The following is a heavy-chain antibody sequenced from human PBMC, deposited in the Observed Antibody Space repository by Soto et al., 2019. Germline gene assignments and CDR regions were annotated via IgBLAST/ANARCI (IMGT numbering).Heavy chain of an antibody. CDR1: GYTFTSYG. CDR3: ASDAAVGVLEY. Sequence: QVQLVQSGAEVKKPGASVKVSCKASGYTFTSYGISWVRQAPGHGLEWMGWISAYNGNTNDAQKLQGRVTMTTDTTTSTAYMELRSLRSDATAVYYCASDAAVGVLEYWGQGTLVTVSS. J-gene: IGHJ4*02. V-gene: IGHV1-18*01. D-gene: IGHD3-10*01. CDR2: ISAYNGNT.